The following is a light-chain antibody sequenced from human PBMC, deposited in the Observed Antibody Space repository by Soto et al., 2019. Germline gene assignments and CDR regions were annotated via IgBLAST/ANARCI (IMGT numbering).Light chain of an antibody. CDR3: QHYNSYSEA. CDR2: KAS. Sequence: DIQMTQSPSTLSASVGDRVPVTCRARQSVSSWLAWYPQKPGKAPKLLIYKASTLKSGVPSRFSGSGSGTEFTLTISSLQPDDFATYYCQHYNSYSEAFGQGTKVDIK. V-gene: IGKV1-5*03. J-gene: IGKJ1*01. CDR1: QSVSSW.